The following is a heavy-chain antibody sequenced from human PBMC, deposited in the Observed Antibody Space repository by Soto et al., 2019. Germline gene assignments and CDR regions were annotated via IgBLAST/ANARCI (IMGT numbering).Heavy chain of an antibody. D-gene: IGHD2-2*01. V-gene: IGHV1-18*01. Sequence: ASVKVSCKASGYTFTSYGINWVRQAPGQGLEWMGWISAYNGNTNYAQKLQGRVTMTTDTSTSTAYMELRSLRSDDTAVYYCARDLLHCSSSSCLKNFDYWGQGTLVTVSS. CDR1: GYTFTSYG. J-gene: IGHJ4*02. CDR3: ARDLLHCSSSSCLKNFDY. CDR2: ISAYNGNT.